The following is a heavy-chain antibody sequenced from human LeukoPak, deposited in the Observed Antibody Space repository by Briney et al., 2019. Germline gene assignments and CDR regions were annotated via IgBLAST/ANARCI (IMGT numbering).Heavy chain of an antibody. CDR3: AREDWAALDY. V-gene: IGHV3-7*01. D-gene: IGHD2-15*01. CDR2: IKQDGSEK. Sequence: GGSLRLSCAASGFTFSSYAMSWVRQAPGKGLEWVANIKQDGSEKYYVDSVKGRFTISRDNAKNSLYLQMNSLRAEDTAVYYCAREDWAALDYWGQGTLVTVSS. CDR1: GFTFSSYA. J-gene: IGHJ4*02.